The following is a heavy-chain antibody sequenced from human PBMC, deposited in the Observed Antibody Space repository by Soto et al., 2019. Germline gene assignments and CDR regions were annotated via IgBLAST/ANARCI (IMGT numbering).Heavy chain of an antibody. CDR3: LDP. V-gene: IGHV4-59*02. J-gene: IGHJ5*02. Sequence: SETLSLTCSVSGGSVSNYYWSWVRQPPGKRLEWIGYIYYTGTHDYNPSLRGRATISVDTSKDQFSLKLTSVTAADTAVYYWLDPWGQGTLVTVSS. CDR2: IYYTGTH. CDR1: GGSVSNYY.